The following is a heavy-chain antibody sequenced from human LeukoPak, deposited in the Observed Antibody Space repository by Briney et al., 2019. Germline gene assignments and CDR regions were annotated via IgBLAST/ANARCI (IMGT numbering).Heavy chain of an antibody. CDR2: ISYDGSNK. CDR1: GFTFSSYG. J-gene: IGHJ4*02. V-gene: IGHV3-30*18. Sequence: GGSLRLSCAASGFTFSSYGMHWVRQAPGKGLEWVAVISYDGSNKYYADSAKGRFTISRDNSKNTLYLQMNSLRAEDTAVYYCAKREDWGQGTLVTVSS. D-gene: IGHD1-26*01. CDR3: AKRED.